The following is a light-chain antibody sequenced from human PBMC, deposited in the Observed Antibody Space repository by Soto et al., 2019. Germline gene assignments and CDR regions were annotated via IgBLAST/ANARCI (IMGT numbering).Light chain of an antibody. Sequence: QSVLTQPPSVSGAPGQRVTMSCTGSSTNIGAGYDVHWYRQLPGTAPKLLIYGNNNRPSGVPDRFSGSKSGTSAFLAITGLQAEDEAGYYCQSYDSSLNTVVFGGGTKLTVL. CDR3: QSYDSSLNTVV. J-gene: IGLJ2*01. CDR1: STNIGAGYD. CDR2: GNN. V-gene: IGLV1-40*01.